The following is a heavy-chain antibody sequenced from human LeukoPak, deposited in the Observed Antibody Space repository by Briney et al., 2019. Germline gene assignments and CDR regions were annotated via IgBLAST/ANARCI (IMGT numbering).Heavy chain of an antibody. CDR1: GFTFSSYA. CDR2: LSGSGGST. V-gene: IGHV3-23*01. Sequence: PGGSLRLSCAASGFTFSSYAMSWVRQAPGKGLDWVSALSGSGGSTYYADSVKGRFTISRDNSENTLYLQMNSLRAEDTALYYCAKDQARGSSGWATPVDYWGQGTLVTVSS. CDR3: AKDQARGSSGWATPVDY. J-gene: IGHJ4*02. D-gene: IGHD6-19*01.